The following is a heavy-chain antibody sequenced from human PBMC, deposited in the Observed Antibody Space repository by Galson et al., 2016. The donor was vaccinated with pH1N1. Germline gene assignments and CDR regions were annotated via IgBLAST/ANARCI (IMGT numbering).Heavy chain of an antibody. Sequence: SGAEVKKPGGSLRLSCAASGFTFRSYAMHWVRQAPGKGLEWVAVISYDGSNKDYAESVKGRFTIARDNSRNMLYVQMNSLRVDDTAVYYCARDPVDYPSYYYLYGLDVWGQGTTVAVSS. V-gene: IGHV3-30-3*01. J-gene: IGHJ6*02. CDR3: ARDPVDYPSYYYLYGLDV. D-gene: IGHD4-11*01. CDR1: GFTFRSYA. CDR2: ISYDGSNK.